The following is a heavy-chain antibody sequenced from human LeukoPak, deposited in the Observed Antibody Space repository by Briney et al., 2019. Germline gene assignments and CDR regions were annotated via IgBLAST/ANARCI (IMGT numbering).Heavy chain of an antibody. J-gene: IGHJ6*03. V-gene: IGHV3-38-3*01. Sequence: PGGSLRLSCAASGFTVSSNEMSWVRQAPGKGLEWVSSISGGSTYYADSRKGRFTISRDNSKSTLYLQMNSLRAEDTAEYYCARAVYYYGSGYNYYYYYMDVWGKGTTVTVSS. D-gene: IGHD3-10*01. CDR3: ARAVYYYGSGYNYYYYYMDV. CDR2: ISGGST. CDR1: GFTVSSNE.